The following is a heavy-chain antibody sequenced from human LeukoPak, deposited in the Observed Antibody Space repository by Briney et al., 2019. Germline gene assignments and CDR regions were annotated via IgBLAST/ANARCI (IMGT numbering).Heavy chain of an antibody. J-gene: IGHJ6*03. D-gene: IGHD3-10*01. CDR2: IYHSGST. V-gene: IGHV4-38-2*02. CDR3: ARLTKNDSGSFRFGKKKRGYMDV. Sequence: KPSETLSLTCTVSGYSISSGYYWGWIRQPPGKGLEWIGSIYHSGSTYYNPSLKSRVTISVDTSKNQFSLKLSSVTAADTAVYYCARLTKNDSGSFRFGKKKRGYMDVWGKGTTVTISS. CDR1: GYSISSGYY.